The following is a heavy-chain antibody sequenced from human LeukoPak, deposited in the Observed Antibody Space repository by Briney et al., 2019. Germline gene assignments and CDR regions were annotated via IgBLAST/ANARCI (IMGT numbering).Heavy chain of an antibody. D-gene: IGHD6-13*01. CDR2: ISLSSSTI. J-gene: IGHJ3*02. CDR1: GFTFSNFG. Sequence: GGSLRLSCAASGFTFSNFGMNWVRQAPGKGLEWVSYISLSSSTIYYADSVKGRFTISRDTAKNSLYLQMNSLRAEDTAVYYCAREYPYSSSWNAFDIWGQGTMVTASS. V-gene: IGHV3-48*01. CDR3: AREYPYSSSWNAFDI.